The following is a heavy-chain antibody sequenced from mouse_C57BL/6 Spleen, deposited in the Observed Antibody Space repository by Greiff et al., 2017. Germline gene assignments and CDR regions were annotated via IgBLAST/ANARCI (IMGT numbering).Heavy chain of an antibody. D-gene: IGHD1-1*01. CDR2: ISSGSSTI. J-gene: IGHJ2*01. CDR1: GFTFSDYG. CDR3: ARTYYGSSQFDY. Sequence: EVKLVESGGGLVKPGGSLKLSCAASGFTFSDYGMHWVRQAPEQGLEWVAYISSGSSTIYYADTVKGRFTISRDNAKNTLFLQMTRLRSEDTYMYYGARTYYGSSQFDYWGQGTTLTVSS. V-gene: IGHV5-17*01.